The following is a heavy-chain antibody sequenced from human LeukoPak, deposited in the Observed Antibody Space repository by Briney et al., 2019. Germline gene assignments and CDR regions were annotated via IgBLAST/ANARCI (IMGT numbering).Heavy chain of an antibody. D-gene: IGHD6-13*01. Sequence: GGSLRLSCAASGFTFSSYAMSWVRQAPGKGLEWVSAISGSGGSTYYADSVKGRFTISRDNSKNTLYLQMNSLRAEDTAVYYCARDSSWSGGLDYWGQGTLVTVSS. CDR1: GFTFSSYA. V-gene: IGHV3-23*01. CDR2: ISGSGGST. J-gene: IGHJ4*02. CDR3: ARDSSWSGGLDY.